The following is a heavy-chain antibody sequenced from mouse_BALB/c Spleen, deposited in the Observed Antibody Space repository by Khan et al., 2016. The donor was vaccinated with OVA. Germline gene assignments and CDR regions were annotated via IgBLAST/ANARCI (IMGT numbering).Heavy chain of an antibody. CDR1: GYTFTSYV. CDR2: IYPFNDDT. J-gene: IGHJ2*01. V-gene: IGHV1S136*01. D-gene: IGHD2-14*01. Sequence: VQLQQPGPELVKPGASVKMSCEASGYTFTSYVIHWVKQKPGQGLEWIGYIYPFNDDTKYNEKFKGKATLTSDTSSSTAYMGLRSLTSEDSAVYYCAKNYRYDVYFDYWGQGTTLTVSS. CDR3: AKNYRYDVYFDY.